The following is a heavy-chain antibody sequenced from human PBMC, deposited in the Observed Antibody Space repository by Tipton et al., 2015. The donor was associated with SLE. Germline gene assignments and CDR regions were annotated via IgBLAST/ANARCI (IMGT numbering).Heavy chain of an antibody. CDR2: ISYIGDA. D-gene: IGHD3-16*01. Sequence: TLSLTCTVSGCSLNSAGYFWNWIRQSPGTGLEWIGSISYIGDANHNPSLRRRLTLSIDTSENHFSLRLNSLTAADTALYFCARDPGERTFDIWGQGTMVTVSS. V-gene: IGHV4-31*03. CDR1: GCSLNSAGYF. J-gene: IGHJ3*02. CDR3: ARDPGERTFDI.